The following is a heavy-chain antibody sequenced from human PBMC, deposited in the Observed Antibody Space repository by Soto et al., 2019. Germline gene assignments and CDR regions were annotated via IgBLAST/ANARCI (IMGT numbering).Heavy chain of an antibody. CDR1: GGSISSYY. D-gene: IGHD1-1*01. Sequence: SETLSLTCTVSGGSISSYYWTWIRQPAGKGLEWIGRIYTSGSINYNPSLRSRVSMSVDTSRNQFSLRLNSVTAADTAVYYCARGAGTTNWFDPWGQGTLVTVSS. J-gene: IGHJ5*02. CDR3: ARGAGTTNWFDP. CDR2: IYTSGSI. V-gene: IGHV4-4*07.